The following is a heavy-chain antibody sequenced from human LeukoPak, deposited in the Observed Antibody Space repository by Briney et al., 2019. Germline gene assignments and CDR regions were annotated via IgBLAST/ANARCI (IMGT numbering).Heavy chain of an antibody. CDR2: IYYSGST. Sequence: PSETLSLTCTVSGGSISSSGYYWGWIRQPPGKGLEWIGSIYYSGSTYYNPSLKSRVTISVDTSKNQFSLKLSSVTAADTAVYYCARVGVLRYFDWSPGGYWGQGTLVTVSS. CDR3: ARVGVLRYFDWSPGGY. CDR1: GGSISSSGYY. D-gene: IGHD3-9*01. J-gene: IGHJ4*02. V-gene: IGHV4-39*07.